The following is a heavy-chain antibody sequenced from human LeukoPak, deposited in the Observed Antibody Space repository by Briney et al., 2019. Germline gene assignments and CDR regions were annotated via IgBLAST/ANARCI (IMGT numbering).Heavy chain of an antibody. Sequence: GGSLRLSCAASGFTFSSYGMHWVRQAPGKGLEWVAVISYDGSNKYYADSVKGRFTISRDNSKNTLYLQMNSLRAEDTALYYCAREVAGTGYYYYYYMDVWGKGTTVTVSS. V-gene: IGHV3-30*03. D-gene: IGHD6-19*01. CDR1: GFTFSSYG. CDR3: AREVAGTGYYYYYYMDV. J-gene: IGHJ6*03. CDR2: ISYDGSNK.